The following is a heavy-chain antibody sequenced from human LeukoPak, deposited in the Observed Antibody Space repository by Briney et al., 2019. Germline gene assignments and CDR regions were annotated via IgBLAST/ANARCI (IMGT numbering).Heavy chain of an antibody. D-gene: IGHD6-13*01. CDR2: IYYSGST. CDR1: GGSISSRSYY. J-gene: IGHJ4*02. Sequence: PSETLSLTCTVSGGSISSRSYYWGWIRQPPGKGLEWIGNIYYSGSTNYNPSLKSRVTISVDTSKNQFSLRLSSVTAADTAVYYCARVTGYVMEDYFDYWGQGTLVTVSS. V-gene: IGHV4-39*07. CDR3: ARVTGYVMEDYFDY.